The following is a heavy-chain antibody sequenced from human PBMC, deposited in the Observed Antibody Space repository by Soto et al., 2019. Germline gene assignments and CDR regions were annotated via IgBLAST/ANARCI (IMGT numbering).Heavy chain of an antibody. CDR1: GVYISFYY. Sequence: SETLSLTCTVAGVYISFYYWSWIRPPPGKGLEWIAYIDSSGSTKYNPSLKSRVTISLDTSRNQLSLKLNSVTAADTAVYYCAREGYSSRWNPIDYWGQGTQVTVSS. J-gene: IGHJ4*02. CDR3: AREGYSSRWNPIDY. V-gene: IGHV4-59*01. CDR2: IDSSGST. D-gene: IGHD6-13*01.